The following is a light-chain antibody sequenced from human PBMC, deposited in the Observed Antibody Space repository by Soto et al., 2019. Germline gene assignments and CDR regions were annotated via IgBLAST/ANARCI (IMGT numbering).Light chain of an antibody. V-gene: IGLV2-14*01. CDR3: SSYSSTSTQRV. CDR2: EVT. Sequence: QSALTQPASVSGSTGQSITRFCTGTSIDVGAYKFVSWYRHHPGRAPQVMIYEVTNRPSGVSSRFSGSKSGNTASLTISGIQPEDEGDYYCSSYSSTSTQRVFGGGNKLTVL. J-gene: IGLJ3*02. CDR1: SIDVGAYKF.